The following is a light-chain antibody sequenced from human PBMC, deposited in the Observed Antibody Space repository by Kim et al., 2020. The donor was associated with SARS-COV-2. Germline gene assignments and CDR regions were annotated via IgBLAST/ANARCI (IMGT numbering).Light chain of an antibody. CDR1: NIGSKN. CDR3: QVWDSSTV. V-gene: IGLV3-9*01. Sequence: SYELTQPLSVSVALGQTARITCGGNNIGSKNVHWYQQKPGQAPVLVIYRDSNRHSGIPERFSGSNSGNTATLTISRAQAGAEADYYCQVWDSSTVFGGGT. J-gene: IGLJ2*01. CDR2: RDS.